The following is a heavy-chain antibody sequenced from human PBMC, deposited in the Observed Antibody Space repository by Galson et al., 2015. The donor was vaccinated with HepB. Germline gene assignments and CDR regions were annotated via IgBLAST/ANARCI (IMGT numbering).Heavy chain of an antibody. D-gene: IGHD3-10*01. CDR3: ARDWPRSYGSGSYQAN. J-gene: IGHJ4*02. Sequence: SLRLSCAASGFTFGSYWMSWVRQAPGKGLEWVANIKQDGSEKYYVDSVKGRFTISRDNAKNSLYLQMNGLRAEDTAVYYCARDWPRSYGSGSYQANWGQGTLVTVSS. V-gene: IGHV3-7*01. CDR1: GFTFGSYW. CDR2: IKQDGSEK.